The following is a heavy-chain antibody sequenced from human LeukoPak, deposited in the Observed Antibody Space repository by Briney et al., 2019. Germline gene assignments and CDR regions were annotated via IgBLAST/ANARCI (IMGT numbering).Heavy chain of an antibody. J-gene: IGHJ6*03. Sequence: SETLSLTCTVSGGSIGTYYWSWVRQSPGTGLEWIGYIYVTGTRYNPYLQSRVTVSVDRSRNQFFLKMTSVTAADTAVYYCARHIGGGIEDMDVWGRGTKVTVSS. D-gene: IGHD3-16*02. CDR3: ARHIGGGIEDMDV. CDR2: IYVTGT. CDR1: GGSIGTYY. V-gene: IGHV4-59*08.